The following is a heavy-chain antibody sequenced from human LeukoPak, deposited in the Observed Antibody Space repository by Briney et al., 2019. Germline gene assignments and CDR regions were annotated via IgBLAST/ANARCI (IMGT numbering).Heavy chain of an antibody. CDR2: INSDGSST. CDR3: ARDRFGAYWYFDL. CDR1: GFTFSSHW. J-gene: IGHJ2*01. V-gene: IGHV3-74*01. Sequence: PGGSLRLSCEASGFTFSSHWMHWVRQAPGKGLVWVSRINSDGSSTSYADSVKGRFTISRDNAKNALYLQMNSLRAEDTAVYYCARDRFGAYWYFDLWGRGTLVTVSS. D-gene: IGHD3-16*01.